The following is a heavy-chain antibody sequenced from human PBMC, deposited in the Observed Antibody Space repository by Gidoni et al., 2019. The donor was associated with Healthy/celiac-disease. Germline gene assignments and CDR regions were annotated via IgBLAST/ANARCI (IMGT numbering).Heavy chain of an antibody. CDR3: ARGRYCSGGSCPQKYYYYYMDV. V-gene: IGHV1-69*04. CDR2: IIPILGIA. D-gene: IGHD2-15*01. CDR1: GGTFSSYA. J-gene: IGHJ6*03. Sequence: QVQLVQSGAAVKKPGSSVKVSCKASGGTFSSYAISWVRQAPGQGLEWMGMIIPILGIANYAQKFQGRVTITADKSTSTAYTELSSLRSEDTAVYYCARGRYCSGGSCPQKYYYYYMDVWGKGTTVTVSS.